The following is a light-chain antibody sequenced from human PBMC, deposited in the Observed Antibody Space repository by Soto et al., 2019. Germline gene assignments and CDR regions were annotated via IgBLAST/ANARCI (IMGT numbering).Light chain of an antibody. CDR2: GAS. J-gene: IGKJ1*01. V-gene: IGKV1-5*01. CDR1: QSISSW. Sequence: DVQLTQSPSTLSASVGDRVTITCRASQSISSWLAWYQQKPGKAPKLLIYGASSLESGVPSRFSGSGSGTEFTLTISSLQSDDFATYYCQQYISAWTFGQGTKVEIK. CDR3: QQYISAWT.